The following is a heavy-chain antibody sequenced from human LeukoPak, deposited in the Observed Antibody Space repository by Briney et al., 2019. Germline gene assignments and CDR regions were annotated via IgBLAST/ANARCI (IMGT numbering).Heavy chain of an antibody. CDR1: GFTFSSYT. CDR3: AKNFWSDKYYYYYMDV. J-gene: IGHJ6*03. V-gene: IGHV3-23*01. Sequence: GGSLRLSCAASGFTFSSYTMSWVRQAPGKGLEWVSAISGSGGSTYYADSVKGRFTISRDNSKNTLYLQMNSLRADDTAVYYCAKNFWSDKYYYYYMDVWGKGTMVTVSS. D-gene: IGHD3-3*01. CDR2: ISGSGGST.